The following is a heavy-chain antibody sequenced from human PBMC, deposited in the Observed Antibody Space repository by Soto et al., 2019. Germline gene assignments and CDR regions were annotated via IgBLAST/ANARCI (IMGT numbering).Heavy chain of an antibody. CDR2: IIPILGIA. D-gene: IGHD4-17*01. V-gene: IGHV1-69*02. J-gene: IGHJ3*02. CDR3: ARLNYGDFIVRGAFDI. CDR1: GGTFSSYT. Sequence: QVQLVQSGAEVKKPGSSVKVSCKASGGTFSSYTISWVRQAPGQGLEWMGRIIPILGIANYAQKFQGRVTITADKSTSTTYMELSSLRSEDTAVYYCARLNYGDFIVRGAFDIWGQGTMVTVSS.